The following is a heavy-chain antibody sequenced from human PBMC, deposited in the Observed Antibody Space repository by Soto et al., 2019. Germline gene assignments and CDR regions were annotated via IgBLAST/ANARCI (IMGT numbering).Heavy chain of an antibody. V-gene: IGHV3-30*18. CDR2: ISYDGSNK. CDR3: AKGYSNYFDY. Sequence: QVQLVESGGGVVQPGRSLRLSCAASGFTFSSYGMHWVRQAPGKGLEWVAVISYDGSNKYYADSVKGRFTISRDNSKNTLYLQMNSLRAEDTAVYYCAKGYSNYFDYWGQGKLVNVSS. CDR1: GFTFSSYG. J-gene: IGHJ4*02. D-gene: IGHD6-13*01.